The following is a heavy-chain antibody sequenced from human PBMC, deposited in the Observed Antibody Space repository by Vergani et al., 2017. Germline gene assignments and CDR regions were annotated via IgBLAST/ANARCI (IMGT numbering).Heavy chain of an antibody. V-gene: IGHV3-30-3*01. J-gene: IGHJ6*03. CDR2: ISYDGSNK. Sequence: QVQLVESGGGVVQPGRSLGLSCAASGFTFSSYAMHWVRQAPGKGLEWVAVISYDGSNKYYADSVKGRFTISRDNSKNTLYLQMNSLRAEDTAVYYCARDAQYYDFWSPAYYYMDVWGKGTTVTVSS. CDR3: ARDAQYYDFWSPAYYYMDV. CDR1: GFTFSSYA. D-gene: IGHD3-3*01.